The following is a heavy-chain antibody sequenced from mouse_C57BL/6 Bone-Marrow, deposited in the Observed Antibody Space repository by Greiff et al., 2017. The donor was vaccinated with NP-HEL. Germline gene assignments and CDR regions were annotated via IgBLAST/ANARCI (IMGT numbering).Heavy chain of an antibody. Sequence: QVQLKQSGAELVRPGASVKLSCKASGYTFTDYYINWVKQRPGQGLEWIARIYPGSGNTYYNEKFKGKATLTAEKSSSTAYMQLSSLTSEDSAVYFCARELREWYFDVWGTGTTVTVSS. CDR1: GYTFTDYY. CDR3: ARELREWYFDV. CDR2: IYPGSGNT. J-gene: IGHJ1*03. V-gene: IGHV1-76*01. D-gene: IGHD1-1*01.